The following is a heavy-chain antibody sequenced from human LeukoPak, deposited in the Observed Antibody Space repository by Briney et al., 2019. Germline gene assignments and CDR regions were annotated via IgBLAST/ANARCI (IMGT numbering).Heavy chain of an antibody. CDR2: ISSSNSSI. CDR3: ARRVTPNSFDY. CDR1: GFTFSSSW. J-gene: IGHJ4*02. Sequence: GGSLRLSCVASGFTFSSSWMAWVRQAPGKGLEWVSSISSSNSSIHYADSVKGRFTISRDNAKNSLYLQMNGLRAEDTAVYYCARRVTPNSFDYWGQGTLVTVSS. D-gene: IGHD2-21*02. V-gene: IGHV3-21*01.